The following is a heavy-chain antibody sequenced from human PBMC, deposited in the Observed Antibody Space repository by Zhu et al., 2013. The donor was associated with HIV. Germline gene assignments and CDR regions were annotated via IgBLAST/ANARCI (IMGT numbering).Heavy chain of an antibody. Sequence: QDRLVQSGVEVKKPGASVKVSCRASGYMFINYGIAWVRQGPGQGLEWLGWISGHNGNTNYAQNFQGKVTMTTDTSTSTAYMELMNLTSDDTAVYYCATSDEYSTSEGWGWFDPWGQGTLVIVSS. D-gene: IGHD4-4*01. CDR1: GYMFINYG. CDR3: ATSDEYSTSEGWGWFDP. J-gene: IGHJ5*02. V-gene: IGHV1-18*01. CDR2: ISGHNGNT.